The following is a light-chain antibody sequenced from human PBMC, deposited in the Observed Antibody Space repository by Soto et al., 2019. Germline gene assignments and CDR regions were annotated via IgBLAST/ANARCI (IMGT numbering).Light chain of an antibody. J-gene: IGKJ1*01. CDR1: QYVGTR. CDR2: YMS. CDR3: HQRQSWPRT. Sequence: EIVLTQPPATLSSSPGETATLSCRASQYVGTRLAWYQHKPGQAPRLLIYYMSKRATGIPARFSGSGSGTDFTLTISNLAPEDFGVYYCHQRQSWPRTFGQGTKVEIK. V-gene: IGKV3-11*01.